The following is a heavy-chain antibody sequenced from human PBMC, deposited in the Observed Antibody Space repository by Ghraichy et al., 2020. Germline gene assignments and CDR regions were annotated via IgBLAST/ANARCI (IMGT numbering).Heavy chain of an antibody. CDR1: GFTFSSYS. Sequence: GVLNISCAASGFTFSSYSMNWVRQAPGKGLEWVSYISSSSTIYYADSVKGRFTISRDNAKNSLYLQMNSLRDEDTAVYYCARVPSSDDYGDYGYFQHWGQGTLVTVSS. D-gene: IGHD4-17*01. J-gene: IGHJ1*01. CDR2: ISSSSTI. CDR3: ARVPSSDDYGDYGYFQH. V-gene: IGHV3-48*02.